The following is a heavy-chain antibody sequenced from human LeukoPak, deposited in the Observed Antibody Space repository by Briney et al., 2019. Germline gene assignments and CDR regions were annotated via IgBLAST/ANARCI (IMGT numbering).Heavy chain of an antibody. CDR3: AGDYAVWLSHYYMDV. J-gene: IGHJ6*03. D-gene: IGHD3-16*01. V-gene: IGHV3-30-3*01. CDR2: ISYDGSNK. CDR1: GFTFSSYA. Sequence: GGSLRLSCAASGFTFSSYAMHWVRQAPGKGLEWVAVISYDGSNKYYADSVKGRFTISRDNSKNTLYLQMNSLRAEDTAVYYCAGDYAVWLSHYYMDVWGKGTTVTVSS.